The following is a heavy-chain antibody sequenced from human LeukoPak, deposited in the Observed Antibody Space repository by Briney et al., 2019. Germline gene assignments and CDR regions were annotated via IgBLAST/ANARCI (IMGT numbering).Heavy chain of an antibody. Sequence: GGSLRLSCAASGFTFSSYSMTWVRQAPGKGLEWVSVITGGGGGTYYADFVKGRFTISRDNSKNTLYLQMNSLRAEDTALYYCAKGGVRSTPLDYWGQGTLVTVSS. CDR2: ITGGGGGT. CDR3: AKGGVRSTPLDY. CDR1: GFTFSSYS. V-gene: IGHV3-23*01. J-gene: IGHJ4*02. D-gene: IGHD3-10*01.